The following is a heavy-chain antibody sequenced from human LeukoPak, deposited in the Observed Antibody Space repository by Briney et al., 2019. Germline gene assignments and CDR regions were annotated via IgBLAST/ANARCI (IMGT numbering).Heavy chain of an antibody. Sequence: GGSLRLSCAASGFTFTNAWMNWVRQAPGKGLEWVGRIKSKTDGGTTDYAAPVKGRFTISRDDSKNTLYLQMNSLKTEDTAVYYCTTTPTKYYDFWSAYNDYWGQGTLVTVSS. CDR2: IKSKTDGGTT. V-gene: IGHV3-15*07. D-gene: IGHD3-3*01. CDR1: GFTFTNAW. CDR3: TTTPTKYYDFWSAYNDY. J-gene: IGHJ4*02.